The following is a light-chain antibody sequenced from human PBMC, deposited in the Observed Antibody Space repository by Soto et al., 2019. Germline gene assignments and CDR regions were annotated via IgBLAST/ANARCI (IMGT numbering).Light chain of an antibody. J-gene: IGLJ2*01. V-gene: IGLV2-14*03. CDR3: SSYTSISTPLPVV. CDR1: SSDVGGYNY. Sequence: QSALTQPASVSGSPGQSITISCTGTSSDVGGYNYVSWYQHHPGKAPKHMIYDGSNRPSGVSNRFTGSKSGNTASLTISGLQAEDEADYYCSSYTSISTPLPVVFGGGTQLPVL. CDR2: DGS.